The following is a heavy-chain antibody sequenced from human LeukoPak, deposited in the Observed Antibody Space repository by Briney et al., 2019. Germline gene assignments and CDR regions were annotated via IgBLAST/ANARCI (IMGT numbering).Heavy chain of an antibody. CDR2: IRYDGSNK. V-gene: IGHV3-30*02. CDR1: GFTFSSYA. Sequence: GGSLRLSCAAFGFTFSSYAMHWVRQAPGKGLEWVAFIRYDGSNKYYADSVKGRFTISRDNSKNTLYLQMNSLRAEDTAVYYCAKFWERSYCSSTSCYNDAFDIWGQGTMVTVSS. CDR3: AKFWERSYCSSTSCYNDAFDI. J-gene: IGHJ3*02. D-gene: IGHD2-2*02.